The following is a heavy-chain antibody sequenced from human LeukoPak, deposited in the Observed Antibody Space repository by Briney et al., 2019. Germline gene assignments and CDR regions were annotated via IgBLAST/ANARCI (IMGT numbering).Heavy chain of an antibody. Sequence: ASVKLSCKASGYTFTGYYMHWVRQAPGQGLEWMGWINPNSGGTNYAQKFQGRVTMTRDTSISTAYMELSRLRSDDTAVYYCARSSSSCSFSFDYWGQGTLVTVSS. J-gene: IGHJ4*02. D-gene: IGHD6-13*01. V-gene: IGHV1-2*02. CDR1: GYTFTGYY. CDR2: INPNSGGT. CDR3: ARSSSSCSFSFDY.